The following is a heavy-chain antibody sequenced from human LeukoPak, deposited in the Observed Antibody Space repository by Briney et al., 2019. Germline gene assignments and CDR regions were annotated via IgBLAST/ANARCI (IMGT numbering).Heavy chain of an antibody. CDR2: ISGSGGST. J-gene: IGHJ4*02. CDR1: GGSFSGYY. D-gene: IGHD2-21*02. CDR3: AKDRDCGGDCYPPLFDY. Sequence: ETLSLTCAVYGGSFSGYYWSWVRQAPGKGLEWVSAISGSGGSTYYADSVKGWFTISRDNSKNTLYLQMNSLRAEDTAVYYCAKDRDCGGDCYPPLFDYWGQGTLVTVSS. V-gene: IGHV3-23*01.